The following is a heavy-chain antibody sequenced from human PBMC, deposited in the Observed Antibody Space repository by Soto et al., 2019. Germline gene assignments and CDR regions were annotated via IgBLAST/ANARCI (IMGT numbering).Heavy chain of an antibody. CDR1: GFTFGIYS. V-gene: IGHV3-48*02. CDR3: ARGDRFRCSGDRCFSDGLFLS. J-gene: IGHJ5*02. CDR2: INGSSSTM. D-gene: IGHD2-15*01. Sequence: EVQLVESGGGLVQRGGSLRLSCAASGFTFGIYSMNWVRQAPGKGLEWISYINGSSSTMYYADSVKGLFIISRDNADDSLYLQMNSLRDADTAVYYCARGDRFRCSGDRCFSDGLFLSWGQGTLVTVSS.